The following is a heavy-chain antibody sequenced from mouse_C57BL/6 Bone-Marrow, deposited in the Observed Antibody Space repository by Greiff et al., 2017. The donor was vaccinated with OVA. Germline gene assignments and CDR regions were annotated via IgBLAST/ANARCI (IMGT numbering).Heavy chain of an antibody. CDR2: IDPNSGGT. CDR3: ATAQATSLMDY. CDR1: GYTFTSYW. Sequence: QVQLQQPGAELVKPGASVKLSCKASGYTFTSYWMHWVKQRPGRGLEWIGRIDPNSGGTKYNEKFKSKATLTVDKPSSTAYMQLSSLTSEDSAVYFCATAQATSLMDYWGQGTSVTVSS. D-gene: IGHD3-2*02. J-gene: IGHJ4*01. V-gene: IGHV1-62-3*01.